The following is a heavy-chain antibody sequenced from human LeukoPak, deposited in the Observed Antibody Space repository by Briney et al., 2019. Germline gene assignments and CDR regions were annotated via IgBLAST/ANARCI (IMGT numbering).Heavy chain of an antibody. J-gene: IGHJ4*02. V-gene: IGHV3-48*03. Sequence: GGSLRLSCAASGFTSSSYEMNWVRQAPGKGLEWVSYISSSGSTIYYADSVKGRFTISRDNSKNTLYLQMNSLRAEDTAVYYCARGSGYSYGFTGRERTKSRLDYWGQGTLVTVSS. CDR2: ISSSGSTI. CDR1: GFTSSSYE. CDR3: ARGSGYSYGFTGRERTKSRLDY. D-gene: IGHD5-18*01.